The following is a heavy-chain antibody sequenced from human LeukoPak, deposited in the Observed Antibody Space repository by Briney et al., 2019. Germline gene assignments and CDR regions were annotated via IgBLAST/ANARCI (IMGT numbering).Heavy chain of an antibody. CDR2: ISLSGLT. V-gene: IGHV4-4*02. Sequence: PSGTLSLTCGVSGGSISTTNWWSWVRQPPGQGLEWIGEISLSGLTNYSPSLNSRVTMSLDKPKNQLSLNLSSVTAADTAVYYCSRENGAVSPSGFWGQGTLVTVPS. J-gene: IGHJ4*02. CDR3: SRENGAVSPSGF. CDR1: GGSISTTNW. D-gene: IGHD2-8*01.